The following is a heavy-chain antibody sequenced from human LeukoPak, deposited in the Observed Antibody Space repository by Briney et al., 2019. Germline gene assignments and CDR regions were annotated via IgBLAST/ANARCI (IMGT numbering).Heavy chain of an antibody. V-gene: IGHV4-39*01. J-gene: IGHJ6*03. D-gene: IGHD5-18*01. CDR3: ARVTRLSYYMDV. Sequence: SETLSLTCTVSGGSISSSSYYWGWLRQPPGKGLEWIVSIYYSGSTYYNPSLKSPFTISVYTSKNQFSLKLSSVTAADTAVYYCARVTRLSYYMDVWGKGTTVTVSS. CDR2: IYYSGST. CDR1: GGSISSSSYY.